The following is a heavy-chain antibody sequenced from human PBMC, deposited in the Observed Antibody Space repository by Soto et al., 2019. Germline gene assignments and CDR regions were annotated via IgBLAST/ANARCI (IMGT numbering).Heavy chain of an antibody. CDR1: GFSFSAFS. D-gene: IGHD2-2*02. CDR3: AREGGRHCSPTRCYTAFDI. V-gene: IGHV3-48*02. Sequence: EVLLVESGGGLVQPGGSLRLSCASSGFSFSAFSMNWVRQAPGKGLEWVSYISSSSNTIYYADSVKGRFTISRDNAQNTLYLQMNSLRDEDTAVYYCAREGGRHCSPTRCYTAFDIWGQGTMVTVSS. CDR2: ISSSSNTI. J-gene: IGHJ3*02.